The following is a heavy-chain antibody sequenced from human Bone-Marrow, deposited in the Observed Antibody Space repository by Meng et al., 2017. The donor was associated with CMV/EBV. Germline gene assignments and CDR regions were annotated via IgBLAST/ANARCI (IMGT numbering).Heavy chain of an antibody. CDR1: GFIFSSYV. CDR2: VSPSGSKT. Sequence: GGSLRLSCAASGFIFSSYVMSWVRQAPGKGLEWVSTVSPSGSKTYYADSMKGRFTVSRDNSKNTVYLQMNSLRVEDTAVYYCAKGGYYGPGGMDVWGLGTTVTTSS. J-gene: IGHJ6*02. V-gene: IGHV3-23*01. CDR3: AKGGYYGPGGMDV. D-gene: IGHD3-10*01.